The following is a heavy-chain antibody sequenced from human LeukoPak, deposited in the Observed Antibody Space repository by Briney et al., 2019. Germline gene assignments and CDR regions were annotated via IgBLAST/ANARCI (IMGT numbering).Heavy chain of an antibody. Sequence: PGGSLRLSCAASGFTFSRYWMTWVRQAPGKGLECEANIKEDGSEEYYVDSVKGRFSISRDNAKNSLHLQMNSLRAEDTAVYYCARDWLAGNPYHAFDLWGKGTMVTVSS. J-gene: IGHJ3*01. D-gene: IGHD3-22*01. CDR2: IKEDGSEE. CDR3: ARDWLAGNPYHAFDL. V-gene: IGHV3-7*01. CDR1: GFTFSRYW.